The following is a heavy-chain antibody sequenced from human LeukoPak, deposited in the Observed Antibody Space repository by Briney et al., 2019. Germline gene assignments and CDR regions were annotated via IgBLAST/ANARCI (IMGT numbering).Heavy chain of an antibody. J-gene: IGHJ4*01. CDR3: ARVHSGASLDY. D-gene: IGHD1-26*01. CDR1: GYTFTGYY. CDR2: INPSSGGK. Sequence: APLKVSCKASGYTFTGYYMHWVRQAPGQGLEWMGWINPSSGGKDYAQKCQGRVTMTRDTSTSTAYMELSRLRSDDTAVYYCARVHSGASLDYWGQGTLVTVSS. V-gene: IGHV1-2*02.